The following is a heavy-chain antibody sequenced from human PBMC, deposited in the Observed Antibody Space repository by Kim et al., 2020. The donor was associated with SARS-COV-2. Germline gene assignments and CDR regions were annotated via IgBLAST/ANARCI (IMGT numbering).Heavy chain of an antibody. J-gene: IGHJ4*02. CDR2: SSSSSI. V-gene: IGHV3-21*01. Sequence: SSSSSIYYADSVKGRFTISRDNAKNSLYLQMNSLRAEDTAVYYCARLSRILWGQGTLVTVSS. CDR3: ARLSRIL.